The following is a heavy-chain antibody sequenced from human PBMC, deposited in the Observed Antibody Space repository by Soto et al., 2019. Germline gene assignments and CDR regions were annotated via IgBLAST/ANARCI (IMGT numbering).Heavy chain of an antibody. Sequence: QVQLVQSGAAVRKPGSSVKVSCKASGGTFTKYAITWVRQAPRQGLEWMGGIVPLPGTTNYAQKFRGRVTISADESTSTAYLELSSLRSEDTAVYYCASGVGGIGGSSGWTDYAFDVWGQGTMVIVSS. V-gene: IGHV1-69*01. D-gene: IGHD6-19*01. J-gene: IGHJ3*01. CDR1: GGTFTKYA. CDR2: IVPLPGTT. CDR3: ASGVGGIGGSSGWTDYAFDV.